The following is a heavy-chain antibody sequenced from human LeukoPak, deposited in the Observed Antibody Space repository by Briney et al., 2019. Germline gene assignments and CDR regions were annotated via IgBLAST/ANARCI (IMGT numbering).Heavy chain of an antibody. CDR3: ARHIGGSYQDAFDI. D-gene: IGHD1-26*01. CDR1: GYIFTSYW. Sequence: GESLKISCKGSGYIFTSYWIAWVRQMPGKGLEWMGIIYPSDSDTTYSPSFQGQVTISADKSISTAYLQWSSLKASDTAMYYCARHIGGSYQDAFDIWGQGTMVTVSS. CDR2: IYPSDSDT. J-gene: IGHJ3*02. V-gene: IGHV5-51*01.